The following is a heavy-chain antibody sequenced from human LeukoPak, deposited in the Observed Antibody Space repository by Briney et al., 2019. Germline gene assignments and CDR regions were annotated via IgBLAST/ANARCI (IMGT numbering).Heavy chain of an antibody. CDR2: INHSGST. CDR3: ARALLTTRWFDP. Sequence: PSETLSLTCAVYGESFSGYYWSWIRQPPGRGLEWIGEINHSGSTNCNPSLKSRVTISVDTSKNQFSLKLSSVTAADTAVYYCARALLTTRWFDPWGRGTLVTVSS. CDR1: GESFSGYY. D-gene: IGHD4/OR15-4a*01. V-gene: IGHV4-34*01. J-gene: IGHJ5*02.